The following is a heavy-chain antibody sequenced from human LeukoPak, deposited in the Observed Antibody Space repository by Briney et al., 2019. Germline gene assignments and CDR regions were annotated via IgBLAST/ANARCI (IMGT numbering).Heavy chain of an antibody. V-gene: IGHV4-59*08. CDR2: IYYGGST. D-gene: IGHD1-26*01. CDR3: ARGSGSYPGGFDY. Sequence: SETLSLTCTVSGGSISSYYWSWIRQPPGKGLEWIGYIYYGGSTNYNPSLKSRVTISVDTSKNQFSLKLSSVTAADTAVYYCARGSGSYPGGFDYWGQGTLVTVSS. J-gene: IGHJ4*02. CDR1: GGSISSYY.